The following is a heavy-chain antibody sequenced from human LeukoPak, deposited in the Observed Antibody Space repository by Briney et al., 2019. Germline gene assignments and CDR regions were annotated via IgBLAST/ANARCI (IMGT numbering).Heavy chain of an antibody. V-gene: IGHV3-30*18. CDR2: ISYDGSNK. J-gene: IGHJ4*02. CDR3: AKDLSRGSRRTDAGDY. Sequence: GGSLRLSCAASGFTFSSYGMHWVRQAPGKGLEWVAVISYDGSNKYYADSVKGRFTISRDNSKNTLYLQMNSLRAEDTAVYYCAKDLSRGSRRTDAGDYWGQGTLVTVSS. D-gene: IGHD6-19*01. CDR1: GFTFSSYG.